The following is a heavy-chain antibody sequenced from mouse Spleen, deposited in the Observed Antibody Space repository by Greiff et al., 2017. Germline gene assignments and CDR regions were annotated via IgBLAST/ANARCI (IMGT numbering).Heavy chain of an antibody. CDR3: ARRGTRYFDY. D-gene: IGHD3-3*01. J-gene: IGHJ2*01. CDR2: IDPSDSYT. Sequence: VQLQQPGAELVMPGASVKLSCKASGYTFTSYWMHWVKQRPGQGLEWIGEIDPSDSYTNYNQKFKGKATLTVDKSSSTAYMQLSSLTSEDSAVYYCARRGTRYFDYWGQGTTLTVSS. V-gene: IGHV1-69*01. CDR1: GYTFTSYW.